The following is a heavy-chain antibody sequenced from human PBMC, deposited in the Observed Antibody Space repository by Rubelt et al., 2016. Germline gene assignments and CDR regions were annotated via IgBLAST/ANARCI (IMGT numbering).Heavy chain of an antibody. CDR3: AGRTNWFDP. J-gene: IGHJ5*02. CDR1: GGSISSSGYY. V-gene: IGHV4-39*01. CDR2: IHYTGST. Sequence: QLQLQESGPGLVKPSETLSLSCVVSGGSISSSGYYWGWIRQPPGKGLEWIGSIHYTGSTFYDPSLQSRVTLSVDTSKNQFSLKLTSGTAADTAVYYCAGRTNWFDPWGQGTLVTVSS.